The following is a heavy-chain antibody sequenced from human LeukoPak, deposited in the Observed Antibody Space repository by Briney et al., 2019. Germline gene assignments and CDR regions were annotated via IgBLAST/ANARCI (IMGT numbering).Heavy chain of an antibody. V-gene: IGHV1-69*13. J-gene: IGHJ4*02. Sequence: SVKVSCKASGGTFSSYAISWVRQAPGQGLEWMGGIIPIFGTANYAQKFQGRVTITADESTSTAYMELSSLRSEDTAVYYCATQSENYYDSSGYYREAPSFDYWGQGTLVTVSS. CDR3: ATQSENYYDSSGYYREAPSFDY. CDR2: IIPIFGTA. D-gene: IGHD3-22*01. CDR1: GGTFSSYA.